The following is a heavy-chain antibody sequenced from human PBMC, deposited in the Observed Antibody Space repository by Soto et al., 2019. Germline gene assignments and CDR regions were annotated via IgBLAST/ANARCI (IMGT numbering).Heavy chain of an antibody. CDR3: AGDQDSRGYSVFNS. CDR1: GFTFRNYN. Sequence: GGSLRLSCAASGFTFRNYNMNWVRQAPGKGLEWVSRISIGGTTTSYADSVKGRFTISRDSAKNTLYLQMNSLRAEDTAVYYCAGDQDSRGYSVFNSWGQGTLVTVSS. CDR2: ISIGGTTT. J-gene: IGHJ4*02. V-gene: IGHV3-48*04. D-gene: IGHD3-22*01.